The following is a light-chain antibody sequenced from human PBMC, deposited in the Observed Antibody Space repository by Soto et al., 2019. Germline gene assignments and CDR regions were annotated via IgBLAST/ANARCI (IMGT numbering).Light chain of an antibody. CDR2: EV. Sequence: QSALTQPASVSGSPGQSITICCTGTTSDVGYYNYVSWYQQHPGKAPKLMIFEVNNRFSGSKSGNTASLTISGLQAEDEADYYCSSYTSSGSYVFGTGTKLTVL. J-gene: IGLJ1*01. CDR1: TSDVGYYNY. CDR3: SSYTSSGSYV. V-gene: IGLV2-14*01.